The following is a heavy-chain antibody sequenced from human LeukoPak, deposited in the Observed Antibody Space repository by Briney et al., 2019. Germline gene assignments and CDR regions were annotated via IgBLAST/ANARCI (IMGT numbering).Heavy chain of an antibody. CDR2: INPSGGST. Sequence: GASVKVSCKASGYTFTSYYMHWARQAPGQGLEWMGIINPSGGSTSYAQKFQGRVTITRNTSISTAYMELSSLRSEDTAVYYCARGPPRRKQWLTYYFDYWGQGTLVTVSS. D-gene: IGHD6-19*01. CDR1: GYTFTSYY. V-gene: IGHV1-46*01. CDR3: ARGPPRRKQWLTYYFDY. J-gene: IGHJ4*02.